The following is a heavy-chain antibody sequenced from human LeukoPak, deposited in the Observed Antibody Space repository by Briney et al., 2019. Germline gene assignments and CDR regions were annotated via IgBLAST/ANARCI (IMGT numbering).Heavy chain of an antibody. CDR3: ARETVTGTHYYFDY. CDR2: IIPIFGTA. CDR1: GGTFSSYA. J-gene: IGHJ4*02. Sequence: SVNVSCKASGGTFSSYAISWVRQAPGQGLEWMGGIIPIFGTANYAQKFQGRVSITTDESTSTAYMELSSLRSEDTAVYYCARETVTGTHYYFDYWGQGTLVTVSS. D-gene: IGHD4-17*01. V-gene: IGHV1-69*05.